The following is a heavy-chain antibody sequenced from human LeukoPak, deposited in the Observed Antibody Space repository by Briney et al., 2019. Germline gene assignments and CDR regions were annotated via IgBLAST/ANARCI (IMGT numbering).Heavy chain of an antibody. D-gene: IGHD3-10*01. CDR2: IYYSGST. CDR3: ARGMPITMDVVAFDP. Sequence: PSETLSLTCTVSGGSISSYYWSWIRQPPGKGLEWIGYIYYSGSTHYNPSLKSRVTISVDTSKNQFSLKLSSVTAADTAVYYCARGMPITMDVVAFDPWGQGTLVTVSS. J-gene: IGHJ5*02. V-gene: IGHV4-59*08. CDR1: GGSISSYY.